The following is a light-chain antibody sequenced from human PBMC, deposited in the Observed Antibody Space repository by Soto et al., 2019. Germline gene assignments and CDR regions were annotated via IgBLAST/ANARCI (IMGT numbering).Light chain of an antibody. V-gene: IGKV3-20*01. CDR2: GAS. CDR3: XXXXXSPLX. Sequence: EIVLTQSPGTLSLSPGERATLSCRASQSVSSSYLAWYQQKPGQAPRLLIYGASSRATGIPDRFSGSGSGTDFTLTISRLEPXXXXXXXXXXXXXSPLXFGGGTKVEIK. CDR1: QSVSSSY. J-gene: IGKJ4*01.